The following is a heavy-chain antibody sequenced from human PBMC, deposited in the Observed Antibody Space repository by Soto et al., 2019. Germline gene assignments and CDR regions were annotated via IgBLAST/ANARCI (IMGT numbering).Heavy chain of an antibody. V-gene: IGHV5-51*01. J-gene: IGHJ6*04. Sequence: GESLKISCKGSGYSFTSYWIGWVRQMPGKGLEWMGIIYPGDSDTRYSPSFQGQVTISADKSISTAYLQWSSLKASDTAMYYCGGWGGDRKSGLMGYYYYGRDVGGKGTRVPFP. CDR2: IYPGDSDT. CDR1: GYSFTSYW. CDR3: GGWGGDRKSGLMGYYYYGRDV. D-gene: IGHD3-16*01.